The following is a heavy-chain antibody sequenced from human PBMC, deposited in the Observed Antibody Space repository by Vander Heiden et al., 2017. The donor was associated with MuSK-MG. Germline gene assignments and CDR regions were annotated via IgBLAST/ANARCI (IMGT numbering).Heavy chain of an antibody. CDR2: FSGRADST. Sequence: EVQLLESGGDLVQPGGSLRLSCAASGFTFSSYAMSWVRQAPGEGLEGFLKFSGRADSTYYAGSVKGRFTNSKDNSKNTLDLQMNSLRAEETAVYYWAKRRDYFDSWGQGTLVTVSS. CDR3: AKRRDYFDS. CDR1: GFTFSSYA. V-gene: IGHV3-23*01. J-gene: IGHJ4*02.